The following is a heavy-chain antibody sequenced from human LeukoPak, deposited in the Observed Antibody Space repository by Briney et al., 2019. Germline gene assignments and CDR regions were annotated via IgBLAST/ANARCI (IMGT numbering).Heavy chain of an antibody. J-gene: IGHJ4*02. V-gene: IGHV1-2*02. CDR2: INPNSGGT. CDR3: ASSCSGGSCYSHFDY. D-gene: IGHD2-15*01. CDR1: GYTFTGYY. Sequence: GASVKVSCKASGYTFTGYYMHWVRKAPGQGLEWMGWINPNSGGTNYAQKFQGRVTMTRDTSISTAYVELSRLRYDDTAVYYCASSCSGGSCYSHFDYWGQGTLVTVSS.